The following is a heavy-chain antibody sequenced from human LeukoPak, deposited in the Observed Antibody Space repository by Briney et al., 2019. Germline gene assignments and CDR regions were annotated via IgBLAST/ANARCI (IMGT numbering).Heavy chain of an antibody. CDR1: GYTFTGYY. D-gene: IGHD3-10*01. CDR3: ARVSPGSTMVRGVRAFDY. CDR2: INPNNGGT. Sequence: LVASVKVSCKASGYTFTGYYMHWVRQAPGQGLEWMGWINPNNGGTNYAQKFQGRVTMTRDTSISTAYMELSRLRSDDTAVYYCARVSPGSTMVRGVRAFDYWGQGTLVTVSS. V-gene: IGHV1-2*03. J-gene: IGHJ4*02.